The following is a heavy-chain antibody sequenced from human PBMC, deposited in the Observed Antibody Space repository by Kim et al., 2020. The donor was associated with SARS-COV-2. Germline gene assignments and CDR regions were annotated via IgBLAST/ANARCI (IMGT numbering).Heavy chain of an antibody. V-gene: IGHV4-39*01. CDR2: IYYSGST. D-gene: IGHD3-3*01. CDR3: ARVGIKRITIFGVVDPSNYFGP. Sequence: SETLSLTCTVSGGSISSSSYYWGWIRQPPGKGLEWIGSIYYSGSTYYNPSLNSRVTISVDTSKNQFSLKLSSVTAADTAVYYCARVGIKRITIFGVVDPSNYFGPWGQGTPVTVSS. CDR1: GGSISSSSYY. J-gene: IGHJ5*02.